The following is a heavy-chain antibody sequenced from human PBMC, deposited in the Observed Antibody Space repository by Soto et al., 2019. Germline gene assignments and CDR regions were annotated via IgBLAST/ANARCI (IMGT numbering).Heavy chain of an antibody. CDR2: ISYDGSNK. D-gene: IGHD6-19*01. CDR1: GFTFSSYG. J-gene: IGHJ4*02. CDR3: VKAASGSTYTFDY. Sequence: QVQLVESGGGVVQPGRSLRLSCAASGFTFSSYGMHWVRQAPGKGLEWVAVISYDGSNKYYADSVKGRFTISRDNSKNTLYLQMNSLRAEDTAVYYCVKAASGSTYTFDYWGQGTLVTVSS. V-gene: IGHV3-30*18.